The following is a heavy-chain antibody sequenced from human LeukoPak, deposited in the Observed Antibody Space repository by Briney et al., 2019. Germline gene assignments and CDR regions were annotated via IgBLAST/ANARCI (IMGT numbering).Heavy chain of an antibody. CDR3: ARLHGLQYYFDY. CDR1: GGSISSYY. Sequence: SETLSLTCTVSGGSISSYYWSWIRQPPGKGLEWIGYIYYSGSTNYNPSLKSRVTISVDTSKNQFSLKLSSVTAADTAVYYCARLHGLQYYFDYWGQGTLVTVSS. V-gene: IGHV4-59*08. J-gene: IGHJ4*02. CDR2: IYYSGST.